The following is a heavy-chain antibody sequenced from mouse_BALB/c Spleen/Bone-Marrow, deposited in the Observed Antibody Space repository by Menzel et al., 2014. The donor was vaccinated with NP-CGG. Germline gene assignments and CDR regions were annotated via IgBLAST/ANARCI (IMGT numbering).Heavy chain of an antibody. J-gene: IGHJ2*01. D-gene: IGHD1-2*01. CDR3: ATHYYGRYDY. V-gene: IGHV5-12-1*01. CDR2: ISSGGGST. CDR1: GFGFSSSD. Sequence: EVQVVESGGGLVKPGGSLKLSCAASGFGFSSSDMSWVRQTPEKRLEWVAYISSGGGSTYYPDTVKGRFTISRDNAKNTLCLQMSSLKSEDTAMYYCATHYYGRYDYWGQGTTLTDSS.